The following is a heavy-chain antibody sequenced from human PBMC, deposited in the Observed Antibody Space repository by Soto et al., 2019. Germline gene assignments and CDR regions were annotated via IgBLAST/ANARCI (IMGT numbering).Heavy chain of an antibody. CDR2: IYSGGST. Sequence: EVQLVETGGGLIQPGGSLRLSCAASGFTVSSNYMSWVRQAPGKGLEWVSVIYSGGSTYYADSVKGRFTISRDNSKNTLYLQMNSLRAEDTAVYYCARDMEGVVGVGAFDIWGQGTTVTVSS. D-gene: IGHD2-15*01. CDR3: ARDMEGVVGVGAFDI. V-gene: IGHV3-53*02. J-gene: IGHJ3*02. CDR1: GFTVSSNY.